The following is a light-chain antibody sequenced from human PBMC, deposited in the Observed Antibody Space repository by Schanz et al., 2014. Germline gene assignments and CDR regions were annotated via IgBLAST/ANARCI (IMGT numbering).Light chain of an antibody. J-gene: IGKJ1*01. CDR2: DAS. V-gene: IGKV1-5*01. Sequence: DMQMTQSPSTLSASVGDRVTITCRASQSIGTWLAWYQQKPGKAPNLLIYDASTLESGAPSRFSGSGSGTDFTLTISRLQPEDFATYYCQQANSFPRTFGQGTKVEIK. CDR1: QSIGTW. CDR3: QQANSFPRT.